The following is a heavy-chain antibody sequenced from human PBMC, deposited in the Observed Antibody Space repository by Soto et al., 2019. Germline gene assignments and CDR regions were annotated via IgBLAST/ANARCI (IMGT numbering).Heavy chain of an antibody. Sequence: PGGSLRLSCAASGFTFTRYSMNWVRQAPGKGLEWVASISSTTNYIYYGESLKGRLTISRDNAKNSMYLQMNTLRAEDTAVYYCARFAKEENPKLESWYAFDFWGQGTLVTVSS. CDR2: ISSTTNYI. CDR1: GFTFTRYS. CDR3: ARFAKEENPKLESWYAFDF. J-gene: IGHJ4*02. D-gene: IGHD6-13*01. V-gene: IGHV3-21*06.